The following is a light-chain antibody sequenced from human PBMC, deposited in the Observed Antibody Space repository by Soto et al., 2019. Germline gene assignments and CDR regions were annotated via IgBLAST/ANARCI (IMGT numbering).Light chain of an antibody. J-gene: IGLJ3*02. Sequence: QSALTQPPSASGSPGQSVTISCTGTSSDVGGYNYVSWYQQYPGKAPKLMIYEVNKRPSGVPDRFSGSKSGKTASLTVSGLQPEDEADYYCTSYAGSNIWVFGGGTKLTV. CDR3: TSYAGSNIWV. V-gene: IGLV2-8*01. CDR2: EVN. CDR1: SSDVGGYNY.